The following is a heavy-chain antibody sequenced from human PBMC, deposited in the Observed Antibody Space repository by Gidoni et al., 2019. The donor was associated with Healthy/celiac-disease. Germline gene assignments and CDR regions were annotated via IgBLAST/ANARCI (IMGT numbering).Heavy chain of an antibody. CDR3: AKDHPPRGRGCSSTSCYYPPNYYYYGMDV. CDR2: ISYEGSNK. J-gene: IGHJ6*02. V-gene: IGHV3-30*18. D-gene: IGHD2-2*01. Sequence: QVQLVESGGGVVQPGRSLRLSWASPGFTFSGVALPGAAQGPGPGPVWVAVISYEGSNKYYADSVKGRFTISRDNSKNALYLQMNSLRAEDTAVYYCAKDHPPRGRGCSSTSCYYPPNYYYYGMDVWGQGTTVTVSS. CDR1: GFTFSGVA.